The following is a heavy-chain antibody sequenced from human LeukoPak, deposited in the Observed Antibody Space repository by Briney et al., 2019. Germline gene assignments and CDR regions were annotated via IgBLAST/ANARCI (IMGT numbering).Heavy chain of an antibody. Sequence: SETLSLTCAVYGGSFSAYYWSWIRQPPGKGLEWMGEINHSGSTNYNPSLKSRATISVDTSKKQFSLKLSSLTVADTAVYYCARGSCSGGSCYLYNYYHYMDVWGKGTTVTVSS. CDR3: ARGSCSGGSCYLYNYYHYMDV. J-gene: IGHJ6*03. CDR2: INHSGST. D-gene: IGHD2-15*01. V-gene: IGHV4-34*01. CDR1: GGSFSAYY.